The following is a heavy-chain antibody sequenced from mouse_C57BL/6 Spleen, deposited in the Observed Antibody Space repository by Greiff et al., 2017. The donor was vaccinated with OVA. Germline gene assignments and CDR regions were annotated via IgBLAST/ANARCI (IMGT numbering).Heavy chain of an antibody. J-gene: IGHJ4*01. CDR2: IYPGDGDT. V-gene: IGHV1-82*01. CDR1: GYAFSSSW. D-gene: IGHD1-1*01. Sequence: QVQLQQSGPELVKPGASVKISCKASGYAFSSSWMNWVKQRPGKGLEWIGRIYPGDGDTNYNGKFKGKATLTADKSSSTAYMQLSSLTSEDSAVYFCANDYYGSDYAMDYWGQGTSVTVSS. CDR3: ANDYYGSDYAMDY.